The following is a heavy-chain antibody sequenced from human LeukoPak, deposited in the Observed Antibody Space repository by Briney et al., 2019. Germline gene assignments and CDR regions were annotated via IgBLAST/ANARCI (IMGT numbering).Heavy chain of an antibody. Sequence: PSETLSLTCTVSGGSISSYYWSWIRQPAGKGLEWIGRIYTSGSTNYNPSLKSRVTISVDTSKNQFSLKLSSVTAADTAVYYCARDQKGGQWLGRHYYYFYYMDVWGTGTTVTVSS. D-gene: IGHD6-19*01. CDR1: GGSISSYY. CDR3: ARDQKGGQWLGRHYYYFYYMDV. J-gene: IGHJ6*03. CDR2: IYTSGST. V-gene: IGHV4-4*07.